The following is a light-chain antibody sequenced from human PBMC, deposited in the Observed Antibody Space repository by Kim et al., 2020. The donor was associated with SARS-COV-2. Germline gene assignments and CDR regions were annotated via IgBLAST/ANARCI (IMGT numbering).Light chain of an antibody. CDR1: QTISNNY. CDR3: QQYGSSLYT. V-gene: IGKV3-20*01. CDR2: AAS. J-gene: IGKJ2*01. Sequence: LAPGERATLSCRASQTISNNYIAWYQQTPGQAPRILIYAASTRATDTPDRFSGSGSGTDFTLTISRLEPEDFAVYYCQQYGSSLYTFGQGTKLEI.